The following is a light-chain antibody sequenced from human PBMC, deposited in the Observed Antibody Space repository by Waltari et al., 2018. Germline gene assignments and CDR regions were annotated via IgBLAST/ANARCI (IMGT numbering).Light chain of an antibody. V-gene: IGKV3-11*01. Sequence: EIVLTQSPATLSLSPGERATLSCTASQSVSSYLAWYQPKPGQAPRTLIYDTANRATGIPARFSGSGSGADFTLTISSLEPEDCAIDYCQQRRNWVFTFGPGTTVDIK. J-gene: IGKJ3*01. CDR3: QQRRNWVFT. CDR2: DTA. CDR1: QSVSSY.